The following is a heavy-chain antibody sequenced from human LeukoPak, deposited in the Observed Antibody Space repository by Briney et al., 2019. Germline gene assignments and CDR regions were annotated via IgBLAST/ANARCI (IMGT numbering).Heavy chain of an antibody. Sequence: SETLSLTCAVYGGSFSGYYWSWIRQPPGKGLEWIGEINHSGSTNYNPSLKRRVTISVATSKNQFPLKLSSVTAAATAVYYCARGIIGMVRGVIVVSGFDPWGQGTLVTVSS. J-gene: IGHJ5*02. D-gene: IGHD3-10*01. CDR2: INHSGST. CDR3: ARGIIGMVRGVIVVSGFDP. V-gene: IGHV4-34*01. CDR1: GGSFSGYY.